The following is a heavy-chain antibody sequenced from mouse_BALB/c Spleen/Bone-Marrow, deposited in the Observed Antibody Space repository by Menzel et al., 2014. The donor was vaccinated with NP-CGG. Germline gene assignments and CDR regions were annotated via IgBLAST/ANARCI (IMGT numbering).Heavy chain of an antibody. Sequence: QLKQSRAELARPGASVKLSCKATGYTFTSYWMQRVTQRPGPGLEWIGAIYPGDGDTRYTQKFKGKVTLTAVRSSSSGYMHLSSLAAADSAVYCCARGDMYAWFAFWGHGTLVTVSA. D-gene: IGHD2-10*02. CDR1: GYTFTSYW. CDR2: IYPGDGDT. V-gene: IGHV1-87*01. CDR3: ARGDMYAWFAF. J-gene: IGHJ3*01.